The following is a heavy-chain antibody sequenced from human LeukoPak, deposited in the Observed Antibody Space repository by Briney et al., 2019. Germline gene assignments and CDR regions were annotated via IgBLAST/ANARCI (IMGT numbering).Heavy chain of an antibody. CDR1: GFTFRIYA. CDR3: AKGFYDNSASGVFDI. Sequence: PGGSLRLSCAASGFTFRIYAMRGVRQSPGRGLECVSDISGRGGNTYYAQSAKGLFTISRETSKTTLYLQMNSLRAEAPAVYYCAKGFYDNSASGVFDIWGQGTMVTISS. CDR2: ISGRGGNT. J-gene: IGHJ3*02. D-gene: IGHD3-22*01. V-gene: IGHV3-23*01.